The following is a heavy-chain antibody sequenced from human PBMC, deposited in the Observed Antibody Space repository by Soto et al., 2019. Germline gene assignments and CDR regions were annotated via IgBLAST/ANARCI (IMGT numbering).Heavy chain of an antibody. J-gene: IGHJ6*03. V-gene: IGHV3-23*01. CDR2: ISGSGGST. CDR3: AKGGAEYSSSSDYYYYYMDV. Sequence: GGSLRLSCAASGFTFSSYAMSWVRQAPGKGLEWVSAISGSGGSTYYADSVKGRFTISRENSKKKLLLQMNSLRAEDTAVYYCAKGGAEYSSSSDYYYYYMDVWGKGTTVTVSS. CDR1: GFTFSSYA. D-gene: IGHD6-6*01.